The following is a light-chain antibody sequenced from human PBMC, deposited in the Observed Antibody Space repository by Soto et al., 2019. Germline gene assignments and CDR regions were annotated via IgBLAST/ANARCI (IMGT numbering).Light chain of an antibody. Sequence: IVLTQSPGTLSLSPGERATLSCRASQSVTTQLAWYQQKPGQAPRLIILGASSRATGVPDRITGSGSGTDFTLSISRLEPEDFAVYYCQQYGGSTRTFGQGTKVEIK. CDR3: QQYGGSTRT. CDR2: GAS. J-gene: IGKJ1*01. V-gene: IGKV3-20*01. CDR1: QSVTTQ.